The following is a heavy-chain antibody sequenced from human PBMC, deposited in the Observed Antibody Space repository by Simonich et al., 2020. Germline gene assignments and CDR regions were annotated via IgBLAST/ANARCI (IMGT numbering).Heavy chain of an antibody. D-gene: IGHD1-26*01. Sequence: QVQLVQSGAEVKKPGASVKVSCKASGYTFTGYYMHWVRQAPGQGLESKGGVNPNRGGTNEAQKFQGRVTRTRDTSISKAYMELSRLRSDDTAVYYCARDLRGSYYYYMDVWGKGTTVTVSS. V-gene: IGHV1-2*02. CDR3: ARDLRGSYYYYMDV. J-gene: IGHJ6*03. CDR1: GYTFTGYY. CDR2: VNPNRGGT.